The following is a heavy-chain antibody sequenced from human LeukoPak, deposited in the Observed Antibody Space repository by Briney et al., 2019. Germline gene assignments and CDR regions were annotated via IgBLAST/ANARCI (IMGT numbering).Heavy chain of an antibody. V-gene: IGHV3-7*01. Sequence: TGGSLRLSCAASGFTVSSNYMSWVRQAPGKGLEWVANIKEDGSIKYYVDSVKGRFTISRDTAKNSVYLQMNSLRVEDTGIYFCARIGYRSSSFDYWGQGTLVTVSS. D-gene: IGHD6-6*01. CDR1: GFTVSSNY. CDR3: ARIGYRSSSFDY. CDR2: IKEDGSIK. J-gene: IGHJ4*02.